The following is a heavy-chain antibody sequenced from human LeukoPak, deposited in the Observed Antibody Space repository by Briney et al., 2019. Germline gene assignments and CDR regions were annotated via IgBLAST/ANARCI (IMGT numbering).Heavy chain of an antibody. V-gene: IGHV3-9*01. J-gene: IGHJ4*02. Sequence: PGRSLRLFCAASGFTFDDYAMHWVRQAPGKGLEWVSGISWNSGSIGYADSVKGRFTISRDNAKNSLYLQMNSLRAEDTALYYCAKGKGVIAALPFDFDYWGQGTLVTVSS. CDR3: AKGKGVIAALPFDFDY. CDR2: ISWNSGSI. CDR1: GFTFDDYA. D-gene: IGHD6-6*01.